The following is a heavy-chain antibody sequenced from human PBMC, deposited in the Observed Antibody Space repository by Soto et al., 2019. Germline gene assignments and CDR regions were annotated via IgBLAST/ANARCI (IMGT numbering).Heavy chain of an antibody. CDR3: TTDRGYSYGPHDY. CDR1: GFTFSNAW. CDR2: IKSKTDGGTT. D-gene: IGHD5-18*01. Sequence: GGSLRLSCAASGFTFSNAWMSWVRQAPGKGLEWVGSIKSKTDGGTTDYAAPVKGRFTISRDDSKNTLYLRMNSPKTEDTAVYYCTTDRGYSYGPHDYWGQGTLVTVSS. J-gene: IGHJ4*02. V-gene: IGHV3-15*01.